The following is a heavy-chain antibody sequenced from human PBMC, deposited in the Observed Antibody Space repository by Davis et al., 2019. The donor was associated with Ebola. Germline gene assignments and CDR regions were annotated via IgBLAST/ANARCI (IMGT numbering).Heavy chain of an antibody. Sequence: PGGSLRLSCAASGFDFSDYSMTWVRQAPGKGLEWVSVIHTGDRTYYTDSVKGRFTISRDNSKNTIYLQMSSLRAEDTAVYYCARHYVHDYYMGLDVWGQGTTVIVSS. D-gene: IGHD3-10*02. CDR1: GFDFSDYS. J-gene: IGHJ6*02. V-gene: IGHV3-66*04. CDR3: ARHYVHDYYMGLDV. CDR2: IHTGDRT.